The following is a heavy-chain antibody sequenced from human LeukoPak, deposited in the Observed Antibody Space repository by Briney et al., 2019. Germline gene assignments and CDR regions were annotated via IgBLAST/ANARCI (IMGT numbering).Heavy chain of an antibody. CDR3: ARGDYDFWSGYYSYYFDY. CDR2: IIPIFGTA. CDR1: GGTFSSYA. J-gene: IGHJ4*02. D-gene: IGHD3-3*01. V-gene: IGHV1-69*06. Sequence: ASVKVSCKASGGTFSSYAISWVRQAPGQGLEWMGGIIPIFGTANYAQKFQGRVTITADKSTSTAYMELSSLRSEDTAVYYCARGDYDFWSGYYSYYFDYWGQGTLVTVSS.